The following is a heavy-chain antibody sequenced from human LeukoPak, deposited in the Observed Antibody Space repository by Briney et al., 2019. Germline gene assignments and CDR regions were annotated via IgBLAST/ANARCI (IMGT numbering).Heavy chain of an antibody. CDR1: GFTFSSYW. CDR3: ARAGDIDNL. V-gene: IGHV3-7*01. Sequence: PGGSLRLSCAASGFTFSSYWMSWVRQAPGKGLEWVANIKKDGIEKYYVDSVKGRFTISRDNAKTSLYLQMNSLRAEDTAVYYCARAGDIDNLWGQGTLVTVSS. CDR2: IKKDGIEK. D-gene: IGHD5-24*01. J-gene: IGHJ4*02.